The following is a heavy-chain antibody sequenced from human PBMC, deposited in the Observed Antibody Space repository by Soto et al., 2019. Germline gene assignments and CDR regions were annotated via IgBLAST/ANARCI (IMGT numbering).Heavy chain of an antibody. V-gene: IGHV4-38-2*02. J-gene: IGHJ5*02. D-gene: IGHD2-2*01. CDR3: ARDVDIVVVPAAQRFPDWFDP. CDR2: IYHSGST. CDR1: GYSISSGYY. Sequence: LSLTCAVSGYSISSGYYWGWIRQPRGKGLEWIGSIYHSGSTYYNPSLKSRVTISVDTSKNQFSLKLSSVTAADTAVYYCARDVDIVVVPAAQRFPDWFDPWGQGTLVTVSS.